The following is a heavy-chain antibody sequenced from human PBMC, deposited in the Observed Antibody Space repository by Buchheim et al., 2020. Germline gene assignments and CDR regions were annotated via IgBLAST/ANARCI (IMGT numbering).Heavy chain of an antibody. Sequence: QLQLQESGPGLVKPSETLSLTCTVSGGSVSSGSYYWSWIRQPPGKGLEWIGYIYYSGSTNYNPSLKSRVTISVDTSKNQFSLKLSSVTAADTAVYYCAREASGWYIDAFDIWGQGT. V-gene: IGHV4-61*01. CDR3: AREASGWYIDAFDI. J-gene: IGHJ3*02. CDR2: IYYSGST. D-gene: IGHD6-19*01. CDR1: GGSVSSGSYY.